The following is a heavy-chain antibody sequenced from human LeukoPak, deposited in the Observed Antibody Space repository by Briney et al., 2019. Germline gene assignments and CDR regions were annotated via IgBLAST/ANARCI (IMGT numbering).Heavy chain of an antibody. CDR3: ARGGGYGYPVNFDY. J-gene: IGHJ4*02. D-gene: IGHD5-18*01. Sequence: SETLSLTCAVYGGSFSGYYWSWIRQPPGKGLEWIGEINHSGSTNYNPSLKSRVTISVDTSKNQFSLKLSSVTAADTAVYYCARGGGYGYPVNFDYWGQGTLVTVSS. CDR2: INHSGST. V-gene: IGHV4-34*01. CDR1: GGSFSGYY.